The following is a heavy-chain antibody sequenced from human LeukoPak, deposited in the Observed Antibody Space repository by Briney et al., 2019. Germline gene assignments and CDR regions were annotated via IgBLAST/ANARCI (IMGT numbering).Heavy chain of an antibody. CDR1: GFTFSSYA. CDR2: ISYDETDK. J-gene: IGHJ4*02. Sequence: PGGSLRLSCAASGFTFSSYAMHWVRQAPGKGLEWVAVISYDETDKYYADSVQGRFTISRDNFKNMLYLQMNSLRAEDTAMYYCTTGNEYNYDSSPYWGQGTLVTVSS. V-gene: IGHV3-30*04. D-gene: IGHD3-22*01. CDR3: TTGNEYNYDSSPY.